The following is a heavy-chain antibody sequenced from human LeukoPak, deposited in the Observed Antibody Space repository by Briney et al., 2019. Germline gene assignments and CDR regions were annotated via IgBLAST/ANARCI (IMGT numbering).Heavy chain of an antibody. J-gene: IGHJ4*02. V-gene: IGHV3-74*01. Sequence: GGSLRLSCAASGFTFSSYRMHWVRQAPGEGLVWVSRIESDGSSTSYADSVKGRFTISRDNAKNTLDLQMNSLRAEHTAVYYCARDPSSTSGYFDYWGQGTLVIVSS. CDR3: ARDPSSTSGYFDY. CDR2: IESDGSST. D-gene: IGHD2-2*01. CDR1: GFTFSSYR.